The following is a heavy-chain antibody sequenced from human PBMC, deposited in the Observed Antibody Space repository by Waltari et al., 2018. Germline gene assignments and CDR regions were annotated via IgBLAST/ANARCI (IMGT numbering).Heavy chain of an antibody. CDR1: GYSISSGYY. CDR2: IYHSGCT. V-gene: IGHV4-38-2*01. D-gene: IGHD3-3*01. Sequence: QVQLLESGPGLVRPSETLSLTCAVSGYSISSGYYWGWIRQPPGKGLEWIANIYHSGCTDYKPHLKRRVTISVNTYKNQFSLKFGSVTAADSAVYSGKRLFGGSVWEAVDIWGQGTMVTVSS. J-gene: IGHJ3*02. CDR3: KRLFGGSVWEAVDI.